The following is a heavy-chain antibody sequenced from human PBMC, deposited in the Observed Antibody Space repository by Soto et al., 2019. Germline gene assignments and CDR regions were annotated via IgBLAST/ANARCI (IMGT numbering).Heavy chain of an antibody. D-gene: IGHD4-4*01. CDR1: GYTVTDLS. Sequence: GASVKVSCKVSGYTVTDLSIHWVRQSPGKGLEWMANFEPEDGEIVYAQKFQGRVKVTEDPSANTAYLELSSLTSDDTAVYYCAVESPTNETTPLHYKGLDVWGQGTMVTVSS. CDR3: AVESPTNETTPLHYKGLDV. CDR2: FEPEDGEI. V-gene: IGHV1-24*01. J-gene: IGHJ6*02.